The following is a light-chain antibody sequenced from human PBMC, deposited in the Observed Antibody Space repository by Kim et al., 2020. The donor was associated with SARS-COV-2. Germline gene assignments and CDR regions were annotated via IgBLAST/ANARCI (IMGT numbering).Light chain of an antibody. CDR3: QHYNNWPHA. V-gene: IGKV3-15*01. J-gene: IGKJ4*01. CDR2: GAA. CDR1: QSDRSN. Sequence: SQREKATLSCRTSQSDRSNVVLYQQKPGQAPRVPIYGAATRATGLPDMLSGSVSGAGLTLTISSLQSKDFTVYNWQHYNNWPHAFGGETKVHIK.